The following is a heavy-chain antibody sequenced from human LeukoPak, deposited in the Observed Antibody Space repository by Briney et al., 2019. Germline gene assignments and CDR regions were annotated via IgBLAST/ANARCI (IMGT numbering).Heavy chain of an antibody. CDR3: ARMVATVAGTGNWFDP. V-gene: IGHV1-2*02. CDR2: INPNGGAT. CDR1: GYTFTSYY. D-gene: IGHD6-19*01. Sequence: ASVKVSCKASGYTFTSYYMHWVRQAPGQGLEYLGWINPNGGATNYIQKFQGRVTMTRDTSINTAYMELSSLRSDDTAVYYCARMVATVAGTGNWFDPWGQGTLVTVSS. J-gene: IGHJ5*02.